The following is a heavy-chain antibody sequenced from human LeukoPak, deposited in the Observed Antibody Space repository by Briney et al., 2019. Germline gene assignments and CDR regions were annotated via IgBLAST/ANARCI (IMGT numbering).Heavy chain of an antibody. J-gene: IGHJ5*02. CDR2: ISGSGGST. CDR3: AKDQVKTVRGVIIT. V-gene: IGHV3-23*01. CDR1: GFTFSSYA. Sequence: PGGSLRLSCAASGFTFSSYAMSWVRQAPGKGLEWVSAISGSGGSTYYADSVKGRFTISRDNTKNTLYLQMNSLRAEDTAVYYCAKDQVKTVRGVIITWGQGTLVTVSS. D-gene: IGHD3-10*01.